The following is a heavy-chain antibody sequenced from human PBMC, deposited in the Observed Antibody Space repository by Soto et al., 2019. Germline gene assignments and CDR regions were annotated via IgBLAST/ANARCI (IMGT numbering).Heavy chain of an antibody. J-gene: IGHJ4*02. V-gene: IGHV3-30*18. CDR3: AKDSYYHDSSGYYVFDH. CDR1: GFMFSSYG. Sequence: LRLSCAGSGFMFSSYGMHWVRQAPGKGLEWVAGISYDGSNKYYTDSVKGRFTISRDNSKNTLYLQMNSLRTEDTAVYYCAKDSYYHDSSGYYVFDHWGQGTLVTVSS. D-gene: IGHD3-22*01. CDR2: ISYDGSNK.